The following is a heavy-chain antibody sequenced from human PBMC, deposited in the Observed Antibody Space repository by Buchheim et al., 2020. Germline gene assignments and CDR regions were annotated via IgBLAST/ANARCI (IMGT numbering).Heavy chain of an antibody. CDR3: ARDSYGMDV. CDR1: GFTFSSYA. J-gene: IGHJ6*02. Sequence: QVQLVESGGGVVQPGRSLRLSCAASGFTFSSYAMHWVRQAPGKGLEWVAVISYDGSNKYYADSVKGRFTISRDNSKNTLDLQMNSLRAEDTAVYYCARDSYGMDVWGQGTT. V-gene: IGHV3-30*04. CDR2: ISYDGSNK.